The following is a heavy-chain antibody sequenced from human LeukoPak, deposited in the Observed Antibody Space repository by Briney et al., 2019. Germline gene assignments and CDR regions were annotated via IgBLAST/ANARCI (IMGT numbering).Heavy chain of an antibody. Sequence: SETLSLTCSVSGDSVSRSDSYWDWIRQPPGKGLEWLGTIYYSGRTYYSPSLKSRVTMSVDPSNNQFSLNLRSVTAADTALYYCARRRYYDGSGYLEWGQGTLLSVSS. CDR2: IYYSGRT. D-gene: IGHD3-22*01. J-gene: IGHJ1*01. CDR3: ARRRYYDGSGYLE. V-gene: IGHV4-39*01. CDR1: GDSVSRSDSY.